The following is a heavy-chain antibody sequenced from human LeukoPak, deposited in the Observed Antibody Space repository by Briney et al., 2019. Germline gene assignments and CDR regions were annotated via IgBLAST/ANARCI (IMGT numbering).Heavy chain of an antibody. Sequence: GGSLRLSCAASGFAFSNYNMNWVRQAPGKGLEWVSYISSSSHSIYYADSVKGRFTVSRDNAQDSLYLQLNNLKAGDTAVYYCARVGYSDFWSGYYWDYWGQGTLATVSS. CDR2: ISSSSHSI. CDR1: GFAFSNYN. D-gene: IGHD3-3*01. V-gene: IGHV3-48*01. CDR3: ARVGYSDFWSGYYWDY. J-gene: IGHJ4*02.